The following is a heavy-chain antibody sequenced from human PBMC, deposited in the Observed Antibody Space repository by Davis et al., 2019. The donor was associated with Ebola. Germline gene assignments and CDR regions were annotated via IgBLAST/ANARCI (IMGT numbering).Heavy chain of an antibody. V-gene: IGHV3-74*01. CDR2: VSPDGSAT. J-gene: IGHJ4*02. Sequence: HTGGSLRPSCAAPGFAFSNYWIHWVRQAPGKGLVWVSRVSPDGSATGYADSVRGRFTISRDNAKNTLYLQMNSLRAEDTAVYYCARDFDKVRTWGQGTLVTVSS. D-gene: IGHD1-1*01. CDR1: GFAFSNYW. CDR3: ARDFDKVRT.